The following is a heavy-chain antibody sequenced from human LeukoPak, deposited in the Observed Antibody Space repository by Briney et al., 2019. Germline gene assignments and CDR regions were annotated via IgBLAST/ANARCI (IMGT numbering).Heavy chain of an antibody. J-gene: IGHJ4*02. CDR2: ISGSGGST. Sequence: GGSLRLSCAASGFTFSSYAMSWVRQAPGKGLEWVSAISGSGGSTYYADSVKGRFTISRDNSKNTLYLKMNSLRAEDTAVYYCAKDSSIVVVPAATSYDYWGQGTLVTVSS. CDR1: GFTFSSYA. D-gene: IGHD2-2*01. V-gene: IGHV3-23*01. CDR3: AKDSSIVVVPAATSYDY.